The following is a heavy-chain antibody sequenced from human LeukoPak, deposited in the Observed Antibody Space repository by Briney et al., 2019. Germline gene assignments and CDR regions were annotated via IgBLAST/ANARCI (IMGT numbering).Heavy chain of an antibody. CDR1: GFTFSSYA. Sequence: GGSLRLSCAASGFTFSSYAMHWVRQAPGKGLEYVSAISSNGGSTYYANSVKGRFTISRDNSKNTLYLQMGGLRAEDMAVYYCASKVVVVAANDAFDIWGQGTMVTVSS. CDR3: ASKVVVVAANDAFDI. D-gene: IGHD2-15*01. CDR2: ISSNGGST. V-gene: IGHV3-64*01. J-gene: IGHJ3*02.